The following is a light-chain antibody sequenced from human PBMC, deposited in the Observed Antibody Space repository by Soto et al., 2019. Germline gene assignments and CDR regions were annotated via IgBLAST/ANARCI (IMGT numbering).Light chain of an antibody. CDR3: QQYNNWPGYT. Sequence: EIVLPQSPATLSLSPGERATLSCRASQSIRSNVAWYQQKPGQAPRLLIFGASTRATGIPAKFGGSGSGTEFTLTITSLQSEDFAIYYCQQYNNWPGYTFGQGTKVDIK. V-gene: IGKV3-15*01. J-gene: IGKJ2*01. CDR1: QSIRSN. CDR2: GAS.